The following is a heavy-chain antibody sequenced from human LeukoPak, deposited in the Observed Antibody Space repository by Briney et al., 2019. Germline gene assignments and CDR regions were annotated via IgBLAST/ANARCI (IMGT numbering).Heavy chain of an antibody. V-gene: IGHV1-46*01. J-gene: IGHJ4*02. Sequence: WASVKVSCKASGYTCTSYYMHWVRQAPGQGLEWMGISNPSGGSTRYAQKFQGRVTMTRDMSTSTVYMELSSLRSEDTAVYYCSRVRYYGSGSHLDYWGQGTLVTVSS. CDR1: GYTCTSYY. D-gene: IGHD3-10*01. CDR2: SNPSGGST. CDR3: SRVRYYGSGSHLDY.